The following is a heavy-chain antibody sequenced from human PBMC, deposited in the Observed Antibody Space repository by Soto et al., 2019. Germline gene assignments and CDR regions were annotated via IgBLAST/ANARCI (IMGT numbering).Heavy chain of an antibody. D-gene: IGHD3-10*01. CDR3: ARGSVLLWFGELFTFDY. Sequence: SETLSLTCTVSGGSISSGGYYWTWIRQHPGKGLEWIGYNYYSGITYYNPSLKSRVTISLDTSKNQFSLKLSSVTAADTAVYYCARGSVLLWFGELFTFDYWGQGTLVTV. J-gene: IGHJ4*02. CDR1: GGSISSGGYY. CDR2: NYYSGIT. V-gene: IGHV4-31*03.